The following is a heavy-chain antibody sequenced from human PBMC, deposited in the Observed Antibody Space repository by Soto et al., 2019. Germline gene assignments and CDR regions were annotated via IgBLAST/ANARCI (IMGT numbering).Heavy chain of an antibody. J-gene: IGHJ3*02. Sequence: QVQLVQSGAEVKKPGSSVKVSCKASGGTFSSYTISWVRQAPGQGLEWMGRIIPILGIANYAQKFQGRVTITADKSTSTAYMERSSLRSEDTAVYYCAAPNPRGYCSSTSCYGAFDIWGQGTMVTVSS. CDR3: AAPNPRGYCSSTSCYGAFDI. CDR1: GGTFSSYT. CDR2: IIPILGIA. D-gene: IGHD2-2*01. V-gene: IGHV1-69*02.